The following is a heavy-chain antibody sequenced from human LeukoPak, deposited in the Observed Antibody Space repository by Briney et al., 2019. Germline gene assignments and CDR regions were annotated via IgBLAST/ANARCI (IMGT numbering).Heavy chain of an antibody. V-gene: IGHV6-1*01. Sequence: SQTLSLTCAISGDSVSSNSAAWNWIRQSQARGLEWLGRTYYRSNWYNDYAVSVKSRMTINPDISKNQFSLQLNSVTPEDTAVYYRARDREAHLDYWGQGTLVTVSS. CDR2: TYYRSNWYN. CDR1: GDSVSSNSAA. CDR3: ARDREAHLDY. J-gene: IGHJ4*02.